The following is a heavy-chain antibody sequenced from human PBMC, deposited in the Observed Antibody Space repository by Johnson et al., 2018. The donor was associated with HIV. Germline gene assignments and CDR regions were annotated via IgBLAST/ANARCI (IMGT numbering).Heavy chain of an antibody. V-gene: IGHV3-30*04. CDR3: ARGHNSAFDI. Sequence: QVQLVESGGGLVQPGGSLRLSCAASGFTFSSYPMHWVRQAPGKGLEWMAFISYDGKNEYYAKTVKGRFTISRDNSKNTLYLQMNSLRADDTAVYYCARGHNSAFDIWGQGTMVTVSS. D-gene: IGHD2/OR15-2a*01. J-gene: IGHJ3*02. CDR2: ISYDGKNE. CDR1: GFTFSSYP.